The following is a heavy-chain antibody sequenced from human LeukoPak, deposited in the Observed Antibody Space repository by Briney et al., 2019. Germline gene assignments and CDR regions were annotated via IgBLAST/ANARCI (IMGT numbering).Heavy chain of an antibody. J-gene: IGHJ4*02. D-gene: IGHD6-19*01. CDR1: GFTFSNYG. CDR2: ISGSGGST. CDR3: AKAVGSGWRYYFDY. V-gene: IGHV3-23*01. Sequence: PGGSLRLSCEASGFTFSNYGMSWVHQAPGKGLEWVSGISGSGGSTYYADSVKGRFTISRDNFRNTLYLQMNSLRAEDTAVYYCAKAVGSGWRYYFDYWGQGTLVTVSS.